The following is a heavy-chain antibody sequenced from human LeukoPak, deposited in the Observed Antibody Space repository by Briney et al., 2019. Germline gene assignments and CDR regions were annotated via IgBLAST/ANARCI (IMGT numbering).Heavy chain of an antibody. J-gene: IGHJ4*02. CDR3: ARVMVRSGWYFWDF. CDR1: GFSLKTSGMC. V-gene: IGHV2-70*11. Sequence: SGPTLVNPTQTLTLTCTFSGFSLKTSGMCVSWVRQPPGKALEWLARIDWDDDKYYSTSLKTRLTISKDTSKNQVVLKMTNMDPVDTATYYCARVMVRSGWYFWDFWGQGTLVTVSS. D-gene: IGHD6-19*01. CDR2: IDWDDDK.